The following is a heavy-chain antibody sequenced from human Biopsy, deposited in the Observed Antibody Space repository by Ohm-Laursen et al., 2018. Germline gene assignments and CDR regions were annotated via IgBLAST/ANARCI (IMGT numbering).Heavy chain of an antibody. CDR1: SYTFTDYN. CDR2: INCKTGAT. V-gene: IGHV1-2*02. J-gene: IGHJ4*02. Sequence: ASVKVSCKASSYTFTDYNIHWMRQAPGQGLEWLGYINCKTGATNYAQKFQGTVTMTGDTSISTAYLALGSLRSADTAIYYCARDPLNGHKHFDYWGQGSLATVSS. D-gene: IGHD2-8*01. CDR3: ARDPLNGHKHFDY.